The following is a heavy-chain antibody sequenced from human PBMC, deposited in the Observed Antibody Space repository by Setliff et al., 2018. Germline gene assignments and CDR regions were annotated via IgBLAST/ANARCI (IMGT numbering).Heavy chain of an antibody. CDR1: GFTFSSYW. D-gene: IGHD3-22*01. CDR2: IKQDGSVK. CDR3: AKVLDTTGYYYFDF. V-gene: IGHV3-7*01. J-gene: IGHJ4*02. Sequence: PGGSLRLSCAASGFTFSSYWMSWVRQAPGKGLEWVANIKQDGSVKNYVDSVRGRFTISRDGSKSTLYLDMSSLRSEDTAVYYCAKVLDTTGYYYFDFWGQGTLVTVSS.